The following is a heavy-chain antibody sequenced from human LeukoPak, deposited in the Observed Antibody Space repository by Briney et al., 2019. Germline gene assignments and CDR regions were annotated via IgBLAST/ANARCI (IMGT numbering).Heavy chain of an antibody. D-gene: IGHD6-13*01. CDR2: INSDGSSI. J-gene: IGHJ4*02. CDR1: GFTFSSHW. CDR3: ATSTAAAGTD. V-gene: IGHV3-74*01. Sequence: GGSLRLSCAASGFTFSSHWMHWVRQAPGKGLVWVSRINSDGSSISYADSVKGRFTISRDNAQNSLYLQMNSLRAEDTAIYYCATSTAAAGTDWGQGTLVTVSS.